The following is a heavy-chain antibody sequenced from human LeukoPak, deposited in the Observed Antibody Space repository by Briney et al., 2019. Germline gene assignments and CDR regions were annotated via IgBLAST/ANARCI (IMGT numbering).Heavy chain of an antibody. CDR1: GFTISSYS. J-gene: IGHJ3*02. Sequence: GGSLTLSCAASGFTISSYSRNWIRQAPGKGLVWVSRINSGGSNTTYADSVKGRFIIVSDNAKNTLYLQMNSLRAEDTAVYYCASGPHRIKYYGDLPSDVFDMWGQGTMVTVSS. V-gene: IGHV3-74*01. D-gene: IGHD4-17*01. CDR3: ASGPHRIKYYGDLPSDVFDM. CDR2: INSGGSNT.